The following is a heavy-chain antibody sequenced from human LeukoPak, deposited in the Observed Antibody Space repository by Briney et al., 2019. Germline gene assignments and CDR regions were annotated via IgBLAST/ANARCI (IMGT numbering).Heavy chain of an antibody. D-gene: IGHD6-19*01. CDR2: TYYSSST. CDR3: ATPGRIAVAGQFDY. J-gene: IGHJ4*02. Sequence: PSETLSLTCTVSGASISSSTCYWGWIRQPPGEGLEWIGYTYYSSSTYYNPSLKSRVTISVDTSKNQFSLMLNSVTAADTAVYYCATPGRIAVAGQFDYWGQGTLVTVSS. V-gene: IGHV4-39*01. CDR1: GASISSSTCY.